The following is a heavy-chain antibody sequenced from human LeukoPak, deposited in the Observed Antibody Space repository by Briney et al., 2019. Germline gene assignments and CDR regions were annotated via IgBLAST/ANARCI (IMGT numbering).Heavy chain of an antibody. CDR1: GASIASGEYY. D-gene: IGHD3-22*01. V-gene: IGHV4-30-4*01. J-gene: IGHJ4*02. CDR2: VTYTGIT. CDR3: AKDLYDSSAYFLGNDY. Sequence: SETLSLTCTVSGASIASGEYYCSWIRQPPGKGLEWIGYVTYTGITNYNPSLSSRVSTSVDTSKNQFSLNLRSVTAADTAVYYRAKDLYDSSAYFLGNDYWGQGTLVTVSS.